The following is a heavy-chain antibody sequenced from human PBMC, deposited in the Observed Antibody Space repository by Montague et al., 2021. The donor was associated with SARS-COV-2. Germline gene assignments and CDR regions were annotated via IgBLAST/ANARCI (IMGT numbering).Heavy chain of an antibody. D-gene: IGHD3-9*01. CDR3: ARIGLGAYDILTGYTVNAFDM. V-gene: IGHV4-59*01. Sequence: SQTLSLTCTVSGGSITSYYWTWIRQPPGKGLEWVGRIYYSGSTNYNPSLKSRVTISVDTSKNQFSLKLSSVTAADTAVYYCARIGLGAYDILTGYTVNAFDMWGQGTMVTVSS. CDR1: GGSITSYY. J-gene: IGHJ3*02. CDR2: IYYSGST.